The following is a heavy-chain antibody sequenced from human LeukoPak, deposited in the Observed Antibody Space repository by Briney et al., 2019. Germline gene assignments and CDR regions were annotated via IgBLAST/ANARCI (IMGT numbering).Heavy chain of an antibody. CDR1: GGSMNNYY. J-gene: IGHJ4*02. Sequence: PSETLSLTCTVSGGSMNNYYWSWIRQPPGKGLECIAYIYYSGTTNYNPSLKSRVTTSVDTSKNQFSLKLSSVTAADTAVYYCARTLGRGSADYWGQGTLVTVSS. CDR2: IYYSGTT. V-gene: IGHV4-59*01. CDR3: ARTLGRGSADY. D-gene: IGHD3-10*01.